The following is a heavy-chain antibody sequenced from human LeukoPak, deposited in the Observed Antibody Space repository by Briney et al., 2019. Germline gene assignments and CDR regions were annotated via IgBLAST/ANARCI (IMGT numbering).Heavy chain of an antibody. CDR2: IIPIFGTA. Sequence: SVKVSCKASGGTLSSYAISWVRQAPGQGLEWMGGIIPIFGTANYAQKFQGRVTITADESTSTAYMELSSLRSEDTAVYYCARYSCSGGSCYPDPWGQGTLVTVSS. CDR1: GGTLSSYA. D-gene: IGHD2-15*01. V-gene: IGHV1-69*01. J-gene: IGHJ5*02. CDR3: ARYSCSGGSCYPDP.